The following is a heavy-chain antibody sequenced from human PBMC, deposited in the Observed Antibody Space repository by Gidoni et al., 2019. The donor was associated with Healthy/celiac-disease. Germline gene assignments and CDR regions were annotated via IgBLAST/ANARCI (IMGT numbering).Heavy chain of an antibody. CDR1: GGSFSGYY. Sequence: QVQLQQWGAGLLKPSETLSLTCAVYGGSFSGYYWRWIRQPPGKGLEWIGEINHSGSTNYNPSLKSRVTISVDTSKNQFSLKLSSVTAADTAVYYCARGYYDYVWGSYRSRAYFDYWGQGTLVTVSS. D-gene: IGHD3-16*02. J-gene: IGHJ4*02. CDR2: INHSGST. V-gene: IGHV4-34*01. CDR3: ARGYYDYVWGSYRSRAYFDY.